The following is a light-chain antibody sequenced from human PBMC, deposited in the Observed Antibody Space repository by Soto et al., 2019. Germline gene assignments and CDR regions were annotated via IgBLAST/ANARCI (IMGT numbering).Light chain of an antibody. CDR3: GTWDSSLNGVV. V-gene: IGLV1-51*01. J-gene: IGLJ2*01. Sequence: QSVLTQPPSVSAAPGQKVTIPCSGSSSNIENNYVSWYQQLPGTAPKLLIYDNNKRPSEIPDRFSGSKSGTSATLGITGLQTGDEADYHCGTWDSSLNGVVFGGGTKLTVL. CDR2: DNN. CDR1: SSNIENNY.